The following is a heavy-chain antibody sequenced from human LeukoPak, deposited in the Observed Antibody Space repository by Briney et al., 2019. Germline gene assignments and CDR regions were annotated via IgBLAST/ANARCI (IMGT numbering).Heavy chain of an antibody. Sequence: GGSLRLSCAASGLTVSSNYMSWVRQAPGKGLEWVSVIYSGGSTYYADSVKGRFTTSRDNSKNTLYLQMNSLRAEDTAVYYCASAAYYDFWSGYYFSEYFQHWGQGTLVTVSS. J-gene: IGHJ1*01. V-gene: IGHV3-53*01. CDR3: ASAAYYDFWSGYYFSEYFQH. CDR2: IYSGGST. D-gene: IGHD3-3*01. CDR1: GLTVSSNY.